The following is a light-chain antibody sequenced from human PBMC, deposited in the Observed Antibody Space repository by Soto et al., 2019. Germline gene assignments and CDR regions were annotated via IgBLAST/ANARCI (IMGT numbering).Light chain of an antibody. J-gene: IGKJ1*01. V-gene: IGKV3-20*01. CDR3: QQYGSSPWP. Sequence: EIVLTQSPGTLSLSPGESATLSCRASQSVSSNYLAWYQQKPGQAPRLLIYGASSRATGIPDRFSGSGSGTDFTLTISRLEPEDFAVYYCQQYGSSPWPFGQGTKVEVK. CDR1: QSVSSNY. CDR2: GAS.